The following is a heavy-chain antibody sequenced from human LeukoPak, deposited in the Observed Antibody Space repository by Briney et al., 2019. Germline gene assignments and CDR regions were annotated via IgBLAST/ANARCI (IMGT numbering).Heavy chain of an antibody. J-gene: IGHJ4*02. CDR2: IYYSGST. CDR3: ARDAYSTSYFDY. D-gene: IGHD4-11*01. V-gene: IGHV4-59*01. CDR1: GGSISSYY. Sequence: SETLSLTCTVSGGSISSYYWSWIRQPPGKGLEWIGYIYYSGSTNCNPSLKSRVTISVDTSKNQFSLKLSSVTAADTAVYYCARDAYSTSYFDYWGQGTQVTVSS.